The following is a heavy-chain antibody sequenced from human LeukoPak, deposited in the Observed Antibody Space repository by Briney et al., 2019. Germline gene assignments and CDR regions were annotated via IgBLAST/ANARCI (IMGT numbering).Heavy chain of an antibody. CDR1: GFTFSSYG. D-gene: IGHD3-10*02. Sequence: GGSLRLSCAASGFTFSSYGMSWVRQAPGKGLEWVSYISSSGSTIYYTDSVKGRFTISRDNAKNSLYLQMNSLRAEDTAVYYCAELGITMIGGVWGKGTTVTISS. CDR2: ISSSGSTI. J-gene: IGHJ6*04. V-gene: IGHV3-48*04. CDR3: AELGITMIGGV.